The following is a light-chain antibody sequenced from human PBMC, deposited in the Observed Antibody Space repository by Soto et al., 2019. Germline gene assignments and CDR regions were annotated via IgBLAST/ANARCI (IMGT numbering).Light chain of an antibody. CDR1: SSNIGSNY. CDR2: TNN. Sequence: QSVLTQPPSASGTPGQRVTISCSGSSSNIGSNYVYWYQQLPGTAPNLLIHTNNQRPSGVPDRFSGSKSGTSASLAISGLRSDDEADYYCATWDDSLSAFYVFGTGAKLTVL. V-gene: IGLV1-47*02. CDR3: ATWDDSLSAFYV. J-gene: IGLJ1*01.